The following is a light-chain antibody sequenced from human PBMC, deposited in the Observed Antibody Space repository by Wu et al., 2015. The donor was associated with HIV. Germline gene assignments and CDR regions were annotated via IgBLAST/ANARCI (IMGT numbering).Light chain of an antibody. V-gene: IGKV3-20*01. CDR1: QSVSSSY. CDR3: QQYGSSPFT. Sequence: EIVLTQSPGTLSLSPGERATLSCRASQSVSSSYLAWYQQKPGQAPRLLIYGASSRATGIPDRFSGSGSGTDFTLTISRLEPEDFAVYYCQQYGSSPFTFGPGNQVDIK. CDR2: GAS. J-gene: IGKJ3*01.